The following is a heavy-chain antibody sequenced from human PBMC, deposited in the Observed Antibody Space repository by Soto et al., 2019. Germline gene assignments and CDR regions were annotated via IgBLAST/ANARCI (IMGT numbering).Heavy chain of an antibody. CDR2: VNPSDGRA. V-gene: IGHV1-46*01. J-gene: IGHJ4*02. D-gene: IGHD5-12*01. CDR1: GYRLSNYY. CDR3: ARAELIVAGQAFDS. Sequence: QVDLVQSGAEVKKPRASVKMSCKSSGYRLSNYYMHWVRQAPGQGLEWMGIVNPSDGRANYARKFQGRVTMTWDTSTTTLYMEVNSLRSDDTAIYYCARAELIVAGQAFDSWGQGTLVTVSS.